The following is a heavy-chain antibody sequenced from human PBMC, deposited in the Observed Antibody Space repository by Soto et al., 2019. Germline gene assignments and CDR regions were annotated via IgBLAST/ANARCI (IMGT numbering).Heavy chain of an antibody. CDR1: GYTFTGYY. Sequence: ASVKVSCKASGYTFTGYYMHWVRQAPGQGLEWMGWINPNSGGTNYAQKFQGWVTMTRETSISTAYMELSRLRSDDTAVYYCARDRGITIFGVVITPGGMDVWGQGTTVTVSS. D-gene: IGHD3-3*01. V-gene: IGHV1-2*04. CDR3: ARDRGITIFGVVITPGGMDV. CDR2: INPNSGGT. J-gene: IGHJ6*02.